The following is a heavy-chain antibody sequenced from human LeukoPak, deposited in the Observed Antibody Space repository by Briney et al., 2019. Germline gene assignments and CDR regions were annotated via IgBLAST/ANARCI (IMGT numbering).Heavy chain of an antibody. J-gene: IGHJ4*02. V-gene: IGHV1-69*04. CDR3: AKGAGYCSSISCTGYSGYDFRFDD. D-gene: IGHD5-12*01. CDR2: IIPILGIA. Sequence: ASVKVSCKASGGTFSSYAISWVRQAPGQGLEWMGRIIPILGIANYAQKFQGRVTITADKSTSTAYMELSSLRSEDTAVYFCAKGAGYCSSISCTGYSGYDFRFDDWGQGTLVTVSS. CDR1: GGTFSSYA.